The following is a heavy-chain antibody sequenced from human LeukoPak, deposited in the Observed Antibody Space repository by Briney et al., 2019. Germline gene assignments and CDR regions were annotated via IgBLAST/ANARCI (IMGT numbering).Heavy chain of an antibody. Sequence: GSPSLSRAVSGFAPSSYITNWVRQAPGKGLEWVSSISNSGFYIYYAGSVKGRFVVSRDNANNSLYLQMNSLRDEDTAVYYCVTVGASDIWGQGTMVTVSS. CDR1: GFAPSSYI. J-gene: IGHJ3*02. CDR2: ISNSGFYI. D-gene: IGHD3-16*01. V-gene: IGHV3-21*01. CDR3: VTVGASDI.